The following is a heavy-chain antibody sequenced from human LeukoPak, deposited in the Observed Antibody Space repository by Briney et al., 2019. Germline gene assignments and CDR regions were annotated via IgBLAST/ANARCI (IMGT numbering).Heavy chain of an antibody. V-gene: IGHV3-23*01. D-gene: IGHD2-15*01. J-gene: IGHJ4*02. CDR3: AKQLGYCSDGSCYFPY. CDR1: GFPLRNYW. CDR2: ISNNGGYT. Sequence: GGSLRLSCVAFGFPLRNYWMYWVRQAPGKGLEWVSAISNNGGYTYYADSVQGRFTISRDNSKSTLCLQMNSLRAEDTAVYYCAKQLGYCSDGSCYFPYWGQGTLVTVSS.